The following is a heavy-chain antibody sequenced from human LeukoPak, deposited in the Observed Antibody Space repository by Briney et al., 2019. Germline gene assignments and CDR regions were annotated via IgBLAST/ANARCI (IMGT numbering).Heavy chain of an antibody. Sequence: GGPLRLSCAASGFTFSSYAMSWVRQAPGKGLEWVSAISGSGGSTYYADSVKGRFTISRDNSKDTLYLQMNSLRAEDTAVYYCAKDLLSAGYYYYYGMDVWGQGTTVTVSS. D-gene: IGHD2/OR15-2a*01. CDR2: ISGSGGST. J-gene: IGHJ6*02. CDR3: AKDLLSAGYYYYYGMDV. CDR1: GFTFSSYA. V-gene: IGHV3-23*01.